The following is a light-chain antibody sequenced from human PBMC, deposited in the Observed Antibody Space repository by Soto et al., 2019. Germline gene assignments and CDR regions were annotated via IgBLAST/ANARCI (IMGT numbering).Light chain of an antibody. CDR3: QSYDSSLSGVV. CDR2: GNS. Sequence: QSALTQPPSVSWAPGQRVTISCTGSSSNIGAGYDVHWYQQLPGTAPKLLIYGNSNRLSGVPDRFSGSKSGTSASLAITGLQAEDEADYYCQSYDSSLSGVVFGGGTKLTVL. V-gene: IGLV1-40*01. J-gene: IGLJ2*01. CDR1: SSNIGAGYD.